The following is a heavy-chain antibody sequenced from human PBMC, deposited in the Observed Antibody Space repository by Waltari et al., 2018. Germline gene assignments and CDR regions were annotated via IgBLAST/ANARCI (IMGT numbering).Heavy chain of an antibody. CDR1: GFTFSSFW. CDR2: IKEDGSEI. J-gene: IGHJ4*02. Sequence: EVQLVESGGGLVQPGGSLRLSCAASGFTFSSFWRTRVRQAPGKGLEWVANIKEDGSEIRYVDSVKGRFTISRDNAKNSLYLQMDSLRVEDTAVYYCARKYSSGWTVLNYWGQGTLVTVSS. D-gene: IGHD6-19*01. V-gene: IGHV3-7*03. CDR3: ARKYSSGWTVLNY.